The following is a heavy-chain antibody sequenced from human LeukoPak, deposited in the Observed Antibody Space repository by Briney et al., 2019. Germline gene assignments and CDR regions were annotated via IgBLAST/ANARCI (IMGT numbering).Heavy chain of an antibody. CDR1: GGSISSDY. CDR2: IYNSGNN. V-gene: IGHV4-59*08. CDR3: ATRGY. Sequence: SETLSLTCTVSGGSISSDYWQWIRQPPGKGLEWVGYIYNSGNNHYNSSLKSRITISIDTSKNQFSLKLASVTAADTAVYYCATRGYWGQGTLVAVSS. D-gene: IGHD3-10*01. J-gene: IGHJ4*02.